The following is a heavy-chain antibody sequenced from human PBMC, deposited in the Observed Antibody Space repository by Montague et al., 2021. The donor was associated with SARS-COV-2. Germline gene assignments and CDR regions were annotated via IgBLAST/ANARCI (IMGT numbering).Heavy chain of an antibody. CDR2: ISSASTYI. Sequence: SLRLSCAASVFTFLPYSMNRVRQAPGRGLEWVSSISSASTYIYYADSVRGRFTISRDDAMNSLFLQMNSLRAEDTAVYYCARVSSSGPGYWGQGTLVTVSS. D-gene: IGHD6-19*01. CDR3: ARVSSSGPGY. V-gene: IGHV3-21*01. J-gene: IGHJ4*02. CDR1: VFTFLPYS.